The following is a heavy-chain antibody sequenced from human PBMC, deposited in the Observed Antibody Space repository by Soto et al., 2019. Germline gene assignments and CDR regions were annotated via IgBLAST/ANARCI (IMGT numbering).Heavy chain of an antibody. J-gene: IGHJ6*01. D-gene: IGHD3-3*01. CDR2: IIPIFGTA. CDR1: GGTFSSYA. CDR3: ETSRLLEWLYPRGYEYYYDMDL. V-gene: IGHV1-69*12. Sequence: QVQLVQSGAEVKKPGSSVKVSCKASGGTFSSYAISWVRQAPGQGLEWMGGIIPIFGTANYAQKFQGRVTITADDTTSXXNXGXXSARAGDTALKSGETSRLLEWLYPRGYEYYYDMDLWGHGTTVTVSS.